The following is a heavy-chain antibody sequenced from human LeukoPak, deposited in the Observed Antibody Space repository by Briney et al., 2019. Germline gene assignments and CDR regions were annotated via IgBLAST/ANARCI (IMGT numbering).Heavy chain of an antibody. J-gene: IGHJ4*02. V-gene: IGHV4-59*01. D-gene: IGHD1-1*01. CDR1: GCTISSYY. Sequence: PSETLSLTCPVSGCTISSYYWSWIRQPPGKGLAWIGYIYYSGSTNYNPSVKSRVTISVDTSKNQFSLKLSSVTAADTAVYYCARVSRGNDWAFEGWGQGALVTVSS. CDR3: ARVSRGNDWAFEG. CDR2: IYYSGST.